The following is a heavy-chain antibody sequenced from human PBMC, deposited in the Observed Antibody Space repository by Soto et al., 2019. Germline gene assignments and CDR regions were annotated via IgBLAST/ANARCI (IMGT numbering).Heavy chain of an antibody. CDR1: GFTFRNAW. J-gene: IGHJ3*02. V-gene: IGHV3-15*01. D-gene: IGHD2-2*01. CDR2: IKSKTDGGTT. CDR3: TTDPIVVVPAAPHDAFDI. Sequence: EVQLVESGGGLVKPGGSLRLSCAASGFTFRNAWMSWVRQAPGKGLEWVGRIKSKTDGGTTDYAAPVKGRFTISRDDSKNTLYLQMNSLKTEDTAVYYCTTDPIVVVPAAPHDAFDIWGQGTMVTVSS.